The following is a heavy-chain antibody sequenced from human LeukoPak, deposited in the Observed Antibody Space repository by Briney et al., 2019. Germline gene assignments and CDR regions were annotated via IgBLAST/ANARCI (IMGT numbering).Heavy chain of an antibody. V-gene: IGHV1-8*01. Sequence: ASVKVSCKASGYTFTSYDINWVRQATGQGLEWMGWMNPNSGNTGYAQKFQGRVTMTRNTSISTAYMELSSLRSEDTAVYYCARDWADIVVVPAAIGSYYYYGMDVWGQGTTVTVSS. J-gene: IGHJ6*02. CDR3: ARDWADIVVVPAAIGSYYYYGMDV. CDR2: MNPNSGNT. CDR1: GYTFTSYD. D-gene: IGHD2-2*01.